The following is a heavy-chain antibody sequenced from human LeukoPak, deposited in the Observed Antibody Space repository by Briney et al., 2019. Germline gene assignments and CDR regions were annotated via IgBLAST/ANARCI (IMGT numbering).Heavy chain of an antibody. Sequence: ASVKVSCKVSGYTLTELSMHWVRQAPGKGLEWMGGFDPEDGETIYAQKFQGRVTMTEDTSTDIAYMELSSLRSEDTAVYYCATAEIIAAAAPFDYWGQGTLVTVSS. D-gene: IGHD6-13*01. CDR1: GYTLTELS. J-gene: IGHJ4*02. CDR3: ATAEIIAAAAPFDY. CDR2: FDPEDGET. V-gene: IGHV1-24*01.